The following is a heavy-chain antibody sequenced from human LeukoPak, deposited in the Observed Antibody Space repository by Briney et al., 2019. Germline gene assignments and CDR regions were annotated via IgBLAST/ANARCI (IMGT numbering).Heavy chain of an antibody. CDR1: DGSISGYY. CDR2: INHSGST. J-gene: IGHJ4*02. V-gene: IGHV4-34*01. D-gene: IGHD3-22*01. Sequence: SETLSLTCTVSDGSISGYYWSWIRQPPGKGLEWIGEINHSGSTNYNPSLKSRVTISVDTSKNQFSLKLSSVTAADTAVYYCAGAYYYDSSGLRAAYFDYWGQGTLVTVSS. CDR3: AGAYYYDSSGLRAAYFDY.